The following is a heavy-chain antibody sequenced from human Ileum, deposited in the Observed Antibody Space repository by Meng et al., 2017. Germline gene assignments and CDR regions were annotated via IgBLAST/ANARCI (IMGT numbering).Heavy chain of an antibody. J-gene: IGHJ4*02. Sequence: QLRRQESGPGRVKPSETLSLTFSVSSGSFTNNNYYWVWIRRPPGKGLEWIGSIYYGGSTYYNPSLKSRVTISVDTSTNQFSLKLISVTAADTAVYYCARRAHYGDPPRWGQGTLVTVSS. CDR1: SGSFTNNNYY. D-gene: IGHD4-17*01. CDR3: ARRAHYGDPPR. CDR2: IYYGGST. V-gene: IGHV4-39*01.